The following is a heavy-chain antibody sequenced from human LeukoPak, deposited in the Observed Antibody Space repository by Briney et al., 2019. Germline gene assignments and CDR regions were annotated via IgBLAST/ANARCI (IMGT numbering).Heavy chain of an antibody. D-gene: IGHD6-19*01. J-gene: IGHJ4*02. V-gene: IGHV4-59*08. CDR3: AKYGKSGWSIDN. CDR1: GGSIGGDY. Sequence: PSETLSPTCTVSGGSIGGDYWTWIRQPPGKGLQYIGYIYHTGATNYNPSLKSRVTMSVDTSKNQFSLKLNSVTAADTAVHFCAKYGKSGWSIDNWGQGTLVTVSS. CDR2: IYHTGAT.